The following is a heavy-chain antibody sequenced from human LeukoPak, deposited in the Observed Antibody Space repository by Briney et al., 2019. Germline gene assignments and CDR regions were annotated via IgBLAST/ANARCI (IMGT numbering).Heavy chain of an antibody. CDR3: ARHKDYYYSYMDV. J-gene: IGHJ6*03. CDR1: GDSISTSSYY. V-gene: IGHV4-39*01. Sequence: PSETLSLTCSVSGDSISTSSYYWGWIRQPPGKGLEWIGTIYYSGSTYYNPSLTSRVTISVDTSKNQFSLKLSSVTAADTAVYYCARHKDYYYSYMDVWGQGTLVKVSS. CDR2: IYYSGST.